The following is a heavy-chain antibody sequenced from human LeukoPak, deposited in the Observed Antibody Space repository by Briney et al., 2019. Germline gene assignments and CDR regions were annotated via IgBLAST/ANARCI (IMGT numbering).Heavy chain of an antibody. CDR3: ARDTVTLLDI. D-gene: IGHD4-17*01. CDR2: TYTGGNS. J-gene: IGHJ3*02. Sequence: PGGSLRLSCAASGFTVSSIHMVWVRQAPGKGLEWVSVTYTGGNSYYADSVKGRFTISRDNSKNTLYLQMNSLRAEDTAVYYCARDTVTLLDIWGQGTMVTVSS. V-gene: IGHV3-53*01. CDR1: GFTVSSIH.